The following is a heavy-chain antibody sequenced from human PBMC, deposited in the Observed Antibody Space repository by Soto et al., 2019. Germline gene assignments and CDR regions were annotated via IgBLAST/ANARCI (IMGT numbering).Heavy chain of an antibody. V-gene: IGHV4-38-2*02. CDR3: AKDSLRGEVPAALNFDY. D-gene: IGHD2-2*01. CDR1: GYSISSGSY. J-gene: IGHJ4*02. Sequence: SETLSLFCTVSGYSISSGSYWGWIRQPPGKGPEWIASIYHGGTTFYNPSLKSRVTVSVDKSNNQFSLKLRSVTAADTAVYYCAKDSLRGEVPAALNFDYWGRGTLVTVSS. CDR2: IYHGGTT.